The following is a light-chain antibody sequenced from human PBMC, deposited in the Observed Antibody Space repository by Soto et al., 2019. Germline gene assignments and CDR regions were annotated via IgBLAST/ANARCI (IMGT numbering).Light chain of an antibody. V-gene: IGKV3-11*01. CDR2: DAS. CDR1: QSVSSY. Sequence: EIVLTQSPATLSLSPGERATLSCRASQSVSSYLAWYQQKPGQAPRLLIYDASNRATGIPARFSGRGSGTDFTLTISSLEAEDFAVYCCQQRSNWPLTFGGGTKVEIK. CDR3: QQRSNWPLT. J-gene: IGKJ4*01.